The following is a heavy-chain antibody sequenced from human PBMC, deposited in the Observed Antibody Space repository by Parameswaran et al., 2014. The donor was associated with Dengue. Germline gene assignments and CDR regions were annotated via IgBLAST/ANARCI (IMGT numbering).Heavy chain of an antibody. CDR3: AKDGSLQFLSGLYFDH. V-gene: IGHV3-23*01. J-gene: IGHJ4*02. D-gene: IGHD3-3*01. CDR2: IDYLGSSA. Sequence: VRQAPGKGLEWVAGIDYLGSSAYYSDSVKGRFTISRDSSRNTLSLQMNSLRAEDAAVYYCAKDGSLQFLSGLYFDHWGQGALVTVSS.